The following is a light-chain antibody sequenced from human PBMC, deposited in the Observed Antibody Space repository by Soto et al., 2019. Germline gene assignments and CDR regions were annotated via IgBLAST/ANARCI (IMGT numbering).Light chain of an antibody. J-gene: IGLJ1*01. CDR1: SSDVGSYNL. CDR3: CSYAGPSIYF. CDR2: EGS. Sequence: QSVLTQPASVSGSPGQSITISCTGTSSDVGSYNLVSWYQQHPGKAPKLMIYEGSRRPSGVSDRFSGSKSGNTASLTISGLQVEDEAVYYCCSYAGPSIYFFGTGTKVTVL. V-gene: IGLV2-23*01.